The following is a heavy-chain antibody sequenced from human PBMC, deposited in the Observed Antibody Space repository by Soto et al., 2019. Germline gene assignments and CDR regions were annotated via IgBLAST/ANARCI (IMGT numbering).Heavy chain of an antibody. Sequence: PGGSLRLSCGASGFTFSSYAMSWVRQAPGKGLEWVSAISRGGDNTYYADSVKGRFTISRDNSKNTLCLQMNSLRAEDTAVYYCAKAAVNWNDADAFDIWGQGTMVTVSS. CDR3: AKAAVNWNDADAFDI. CDR1: GFTFSSYA. CDR2: ISRGGDNT. V-gene: IGHV3-23*01. D-gene: IGHD1-1*01. J-gene: IGHJ3*02.